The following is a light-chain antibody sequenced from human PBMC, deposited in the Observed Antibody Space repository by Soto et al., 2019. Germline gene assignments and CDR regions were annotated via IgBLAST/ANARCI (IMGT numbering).Light chain of an antibody. V-gene: IGKV3-15*01. J-gene: IGKJ3*01. Sequence: EIVMTQSPATLSVSPGERATLSCRASQSVSSNLAWYQQKPGQAPRLLIYGASTRATGIPASFSGSGSGTEFTLTISSLQSEDFAVYYCQQYNNWLPTFGPGTKVDIK. CDR2: GAS. CDR1: QSVSSN. CDR3: QQYNNWLPT.